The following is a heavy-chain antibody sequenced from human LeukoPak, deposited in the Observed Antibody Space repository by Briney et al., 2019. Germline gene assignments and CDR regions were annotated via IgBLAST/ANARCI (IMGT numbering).Heavy chain of an antibody. D-gene: IGHD3-3*01. V-gene: IGHV1-18*01. CDR1: GYTFTSYG. Sequence: GASVKVSCKASGYTFTSYGITWVRQAPGQGLEWMGWISVYNGDTNSAQNLQGRVTMTTDTSTSTVYMDLRSLRSDDTAVYYCAKATLRFLEWSGGYWGQGTLVTVSS. CDR2: ISVYNGDT. CDR3: AKATLRFLEWSGGY. J-gene: IGHJ4*02.